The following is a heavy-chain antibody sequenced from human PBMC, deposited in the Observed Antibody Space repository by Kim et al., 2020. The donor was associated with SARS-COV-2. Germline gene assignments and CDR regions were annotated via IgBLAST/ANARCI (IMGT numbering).Heavy chain of an antibody. CDR1: GGTFSSYA. CDR3: ARGNSGPLDYYYGMDV. D-gene: IGHD5-12*01. J-gene: IGHJ6*02. V-gene: IGHV1-69*13. Sequence: SVKVSCKASGGTFSSYAISWVRQAPGQGLEWMGGIIPIFGTANYAQKFQGRVTITADESTSTAYMELSSLRSEDTAVYYCARGNSGPLDYYYGMDVWGQGTTVTVSS. CDR2: IIPIFGTA.